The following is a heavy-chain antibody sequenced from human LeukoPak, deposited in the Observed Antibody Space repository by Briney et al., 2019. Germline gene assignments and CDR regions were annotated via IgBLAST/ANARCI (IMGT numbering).Heavy chain of an antibody. CDR3: AAEVPAAMRNWFDP. V-gene: IGHV1-69*04. CDR2: IIPILGIA. D-gene: IGHD2-2*01. CDR1: VGTFSSYA. Sequence: ASVNVSRKASVGTFSSYAISWVRQAPGQGLEWMGRIIPILGIANYAQKFQGRGTITADKSTSTAYMELSSLRSEDTAVYYCAAEVPAAMRNWFDPWGQGTLVTVSS. J-gene: IGHJ5*02.